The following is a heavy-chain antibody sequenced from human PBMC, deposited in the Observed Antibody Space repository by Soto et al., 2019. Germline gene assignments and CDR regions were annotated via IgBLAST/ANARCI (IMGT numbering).Heavy chain of an antibody. Sequence: SETLSLTCSVSAGFISGRSNYWGWIRLTPGKGLEWLGRIHYSGQTWDNLSLKGRVNISVDTSKNQFSLNLKSLTAADTAVYYCARHYNVFLFFGESLSGMDVWGQGTTVTVSS. CDR1: AGFISGRSNY. D-gene: IGHD3-10*01. CDR3: ARHYNVFLFFGESLSGMDV. CDR2: IHYSGQT. V-gene: IGHV4-39*01. J-gene: IGHJ6*02.